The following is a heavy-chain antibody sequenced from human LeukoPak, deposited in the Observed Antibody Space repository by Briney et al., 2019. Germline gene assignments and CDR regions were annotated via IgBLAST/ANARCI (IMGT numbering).Heavy chain of an antibody. V-gene: IGHV3-15*01. CDR3: TTSRLRRASGECWGAFGI. CDR1: GFTFSNAW. D-gene: IGHD3-10*01. J-gene: IGHJ3*02. CDR2: IKSKTDGGTA. Sequence: PGRSLRLSCAASGFTFSNAWMSWVRQAPGKGLEWVGRIKSKTDGGTADYAAPVTGRFTISRDDSKNTLYVQMNSLKTEDTAVYYCTTSRLRRASGECWGAFGIWGQGTMVTVSS.